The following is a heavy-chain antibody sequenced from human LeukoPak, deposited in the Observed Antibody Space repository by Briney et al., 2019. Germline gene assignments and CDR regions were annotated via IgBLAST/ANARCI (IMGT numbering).Heavy chain of an antibody. Sequence: QTGGSLRLSCAASGFTFSSYAMSWVRQAPGKGLEWVSAISGSGGSTYYADSVKGRFTSSRDNSKNTRYLKMNSRRAEGTAVYYWAKDLVDYDFWSGYPYYFDYWGQGTLVTVSS. D-gene: IGHD3-3*01. V-gene: IGHV3-23*01. CDR2: ISGSGGST. J-gene: IGHJ4*02. CDR3: AKDLVDYDFWSGYPYYFDY. CDR1: GFTFSSYA.